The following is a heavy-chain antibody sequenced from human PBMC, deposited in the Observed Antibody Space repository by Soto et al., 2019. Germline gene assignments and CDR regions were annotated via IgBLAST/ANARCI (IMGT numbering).Heavy chain of an antibody. V-gene: IGHV4-59*01. D-gene: IGHD1-26*01. CDR3: CRGRGVTYDAFDI. J-gene: IGHJ3*02. CDR2: IYYSGTT. CDR1: SGSIGTYF. Sequence: SSETLSLTCTVSSGSIGTYFRSWIRQPPGKGLEWIGYIYYSGTTNYNPSLQSRVTIFLDTSKTQFSLRVSSGTALGTAVCYCCRGRGVTYDAFDIWGQGTLVTVS.